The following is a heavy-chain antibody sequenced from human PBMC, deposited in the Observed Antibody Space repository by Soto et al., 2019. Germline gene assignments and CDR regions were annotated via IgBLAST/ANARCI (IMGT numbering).Heavy chain of an antibody. CDR2: ISDGDGAT. Sequence: EVHLLESGGGLVQPGGSLRLSCAASGFAFSDYAMTWVRQAPGKGLEWVSDISDGDGATHYADSVKGRFTISRDGSKNTLYLQMDSLRAEDAAVYYCAKGRTFFDFWGQGTLVTVSS. V-gene: IGHV3-23*01. D-gene: IGHD3-16*01. CDR3: AKGRTFFDF. J-gene: IGHJ4*02. CDR1: GFAFSDYA.